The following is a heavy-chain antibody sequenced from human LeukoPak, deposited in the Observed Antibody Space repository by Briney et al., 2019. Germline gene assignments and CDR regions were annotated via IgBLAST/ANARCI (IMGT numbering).Heavy chain of an antibody. CDR2: ISSSSSYI. Sequence: GGSLRLSCAASGFTFSSYSMNWVRQAPGKGLEWVSSISSSSSYIYYADSVKGRFAISRDNVDNVVYLEMNSLGAEDTATYYCARVAVSGPTGWFDSWGQGTLVIVSS. CDR1: GFTFSSYS. V-gene: IGHV3-21*01. CDR3: ARVAVSGPTGWFDS. J-gene: IGHJ5*01. D-gene: IGHD2-8*02.